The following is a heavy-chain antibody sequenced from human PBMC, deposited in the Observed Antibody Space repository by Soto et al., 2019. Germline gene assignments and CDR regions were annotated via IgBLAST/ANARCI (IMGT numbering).Heavy chain of an antibody. Sequence: KPSETLSLTCTVSGGSISSGGYYWSWIRQHPGKGLEWIGYIYYSGSTYYNPSLKSRVTISVDTSKNQFSLKLSSVTAADTAVYYCARWVRTAGGYPEMADYWGQGTLVTVSS. V-gene: IGHV4-31*03. CDR3: ARWVRTAGGYPEMADY. CDR1: GGSISSGGYY. CDR2: IYYSGST. J-gene: IGHJ4*02. D-gene: IGHD3-22*01.